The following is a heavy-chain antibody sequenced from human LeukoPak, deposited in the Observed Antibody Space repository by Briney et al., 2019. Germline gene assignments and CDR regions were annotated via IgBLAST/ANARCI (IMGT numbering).Heavy chain of an antibody. V-gene: IGHV1-18*01. CDR2: ISAYNGNT. CDR3: ARDPSMVRGENTPYFDY. D-gene: IGHD3-10*01. J-gene: IGHJ4*02. Sequence: ASVKVSCKASGYTFTSYGISWVRQAPGQGLEWMGWISAYNGNTNYAQKLQGRVTITADESTSTAYMELSSLRSEDTAVYYCARDPSMVRGENTPYFDYWGQGTLVTVSS. CDR1: GYTFTSYG.